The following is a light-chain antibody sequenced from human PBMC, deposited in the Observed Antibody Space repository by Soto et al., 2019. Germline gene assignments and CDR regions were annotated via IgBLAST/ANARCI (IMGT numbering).Light chain of an antibody. CDR1: SSDVGSYNY. Sequence: QSVLTHPASVSRSPGHSITISFTGTSSDVGSYNYVSWYQQHPGKAPKLMIYEVSNRPSGVSSRFSGSKSGNTASLTISGLQAEDEADYYCSSYTSSSTLFGTGTKVSV. CDR2: EVS. CDR3: SSYTSSSTL. V-gene: IGLV2-14*01. J-gene: IGLJ1*01.